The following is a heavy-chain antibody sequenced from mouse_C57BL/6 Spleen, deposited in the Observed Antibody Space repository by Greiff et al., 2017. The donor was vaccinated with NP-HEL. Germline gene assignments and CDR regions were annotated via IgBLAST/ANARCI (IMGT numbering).Heavy chain of an antibody. D-gene: IGHD2-4*01. CDR2: IHPNSGST. Sequence: QVQLQQPGAELVKPGASVKLSCKASGYTFTSYWMHWVKQRPGQGLEWIGMIHPNSGSTNYNEKFKSKATLTVDTSSSTAYMQLSSLTSEDSAVDYCARKLWMDYGPRFDYWGQGTTLTVSS. V-gene: IGHV1-64*01. J-gene: IGHJ2*01. CDR1: GYTFTSYW. CDR3: ARKLWMDYGPRFDY.